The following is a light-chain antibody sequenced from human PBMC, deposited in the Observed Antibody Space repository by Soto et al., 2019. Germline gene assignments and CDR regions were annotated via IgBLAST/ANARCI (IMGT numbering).Light chain of an antibody. Sequence: DIVMTQSPDSLAVSLGERATINCESSQSVLYSSNNKNYLAWYQQKPGQPPKLLIYWASTRESGVPDRFSGRGSGTDFTLTISSLQAEDVAVYYCQQYYSTPFTFGPGTNVDIK. CDR3: QQYYSTPFT. CDR2: WAS. CDR1: QSVLYSSNNKNY. V-gene: IGKV4-1*01. J-gene: IGKJ3*01.